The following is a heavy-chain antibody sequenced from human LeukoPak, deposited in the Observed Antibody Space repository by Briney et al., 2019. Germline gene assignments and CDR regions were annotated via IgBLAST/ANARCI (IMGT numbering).Heavy chain of an antibody. CDR2: ISGSGGST. D-gene: IGHD6-6*01. J-gene: IGHJ3*02. Sequence: SGGSLRLSCAASGFTFSSYAMSWVRQAPGKGLEWVSAISGSGGSTYYADSVKGRFTISRDNSKNTLYLQMNSLRAEDTAVYYCARDRPITYSSSSDDAFDIWGQGTMVTVSS. V-gene: IGHV3-23*01. CDR3: ARDRPITYSSSSDDAFDI. CDR1: GFTFSSYA.